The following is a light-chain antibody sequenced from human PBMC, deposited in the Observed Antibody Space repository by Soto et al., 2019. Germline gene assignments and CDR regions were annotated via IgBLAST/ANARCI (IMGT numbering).Light chain of an antibody. V-gene: IGLV1-51*01. CDR1: SSNVGSNY. J-gene: IGLJ2*01. Sequence: QSVLTQPPSVSAAPGQTVTISCSGSSSNVGSNYVSWYQQLPGTAPKLLIYDNNKRPSGIPDRFSGSKSGTSATLDITGLQTGDEADYYCATWDRSLSVYVLFDGGTKVTVL. CDR2: DNN. CDR3: ATWDRSLSVYVL.